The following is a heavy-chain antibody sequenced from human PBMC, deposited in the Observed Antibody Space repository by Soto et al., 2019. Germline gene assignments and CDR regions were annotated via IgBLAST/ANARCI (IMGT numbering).Heavy chain of an antibody. CDR1: GGTFSSYA. V-gene: IGHV1-69*13. CDR2: IIPIFGTA. D-gene: IGHD3-3*01. CDR3: ARSMYYDFYDFWSGQNNYHGMDV. J-gene: IGHJ6*02. Sequence: SVKVSCKSSGGTFSSYAISWVRQAPGQGLEWMGGIIPIFGTANYAQKFQGRVTITADESTSTAYMELSSLRSEDTAVYYCARSMYYDFYDFWSGQNNYHGMDVWGQGTTVTVSS.